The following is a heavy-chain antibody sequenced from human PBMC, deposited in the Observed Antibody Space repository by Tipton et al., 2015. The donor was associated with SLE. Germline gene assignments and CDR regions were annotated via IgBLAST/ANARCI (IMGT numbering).Heavy chain of an antibody. J-gene: IGHJ3*01. CDR1: GYTFTSYG. Sequence: QVQLVQSGAEAKKPGDSLKVSCKASGYTFTSYGISWVRQAPGQGLEWMGWISPNNGNTKYAEKVQDRVIVTTDTSTRTVYMELRSLRSDDTAVYHCARSNWGLTGGAFDVWGQGTAVTVSS. CDR3: ARSNWGLTGGAFDV. V-gene: IGHV1-18*04. D-gene: IGHD7-27*01. CDR2: ISPNNGNT.